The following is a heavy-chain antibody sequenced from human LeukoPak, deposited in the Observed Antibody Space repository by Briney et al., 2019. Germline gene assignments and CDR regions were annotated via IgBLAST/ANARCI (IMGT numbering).Heavy chain of an antibody. Sequence: GGSLRLSCAASGFTFPNYVMSWVRQAPGKGLEWVSSISDNGGNTYYADSVKGRFTISRDNSKNTLYLQMNSLSVEDAAIYYCANEYSKGDVWGQGTMVTVSS. CDR2: ISDNGGNT. V-gene: IGHV3-23*01. CDR1: GFTFPNYV. D-gene: IGHD1-26*01. J-gene: IGHJ3*01. CDR3: ANEYSKGDV.